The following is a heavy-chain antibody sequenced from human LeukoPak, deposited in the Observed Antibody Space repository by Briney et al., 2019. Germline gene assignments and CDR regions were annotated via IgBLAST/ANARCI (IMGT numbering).Heavy chain of an antibody. CDR1: GGSISSSSYY. D-gene: IGHD6-19*01. Sequence: SETLSLTCTVSGGSISSSSYYWGWIRQTPGKGLEWIGSIYYSGSTYYNPSLKSRVTISVDTSKNQFSLKLSSVTAADTAVYYCARRGYSSGWYCSDYWGQGTLVTVSS. V-gene: IGHV4-39*01. CDR3: ARRGYSSGWYCSDY. J-gene: IGHJ4*02. CDR2: IYYSGST.